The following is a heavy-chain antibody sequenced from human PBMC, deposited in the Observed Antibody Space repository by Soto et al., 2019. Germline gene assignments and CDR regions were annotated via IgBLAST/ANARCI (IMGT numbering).Heavy chain of an antibody. J-gene: IGHJ6*02. CDR2: IGTAGDT. CDR1: GFTFSSYD. CDR3: ARVYGGNSYYYYGMDV. V-gene: IGHV3-13*01. Sequence: LRLSCAASGFTFSSYDMHWVRQATGKGLEWVSAIGTAGDTYYPGAVKGRFTISRENAKNSLYLQMNSLRAGDTAVYYCARVYGGNSYYYYGMDVWGQGTTVTVSS. D-gene: IGHD2-21*02.